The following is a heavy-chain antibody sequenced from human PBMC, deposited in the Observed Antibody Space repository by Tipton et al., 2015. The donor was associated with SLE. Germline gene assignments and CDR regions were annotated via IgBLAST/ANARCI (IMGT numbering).Heavy chain of an antibody. Sequence: QLVQSGGGVIRPGGSLRLSCAASGFRFNSYGMSWVRQAPGKGLEWVAGISWSGTVTGDADSVKGRFTISRDNAKNSLYLEMNSLRAEDTAWYYCVRQQGDGYYYYPMDVWGQGTTVTVSS. V-gene: IGHV3-20*04. J-gene: IGHJ6*02. CDR2: ISWSGTVT. CDR1: GFRFNSYG. CDR3: VRQQGDGYYYYPMDV. D-gene: IGHD5-24*01.